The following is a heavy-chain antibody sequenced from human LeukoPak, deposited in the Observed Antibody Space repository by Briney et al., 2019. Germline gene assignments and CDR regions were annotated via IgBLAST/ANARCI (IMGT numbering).Heavy chain of an antibody. CDR3: ASNRIFDY. V-gene: IGHV4-34*01. CDR1: GGSFSGYY. CDR2: INHSGST. J-gene: IGHJ4*02. D-gene: IGHD1-14*01. Sequence: KASETLSLTCAVYGGSFSGYYWSWIRQPPGKGLEWIGEINHSGSTNYNPSLKSRVTISVDTSKNQFPLKLSSVTAADTAVYYCASNRIFDYWGQGTLVTVSS.